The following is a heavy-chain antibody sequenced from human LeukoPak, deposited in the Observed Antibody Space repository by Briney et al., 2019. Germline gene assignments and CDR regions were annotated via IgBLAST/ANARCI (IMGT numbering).Heavy chain of an antibody. Sequence: SETLSLTCTVSGGSISSYYWSWIRQPPGKGLEWIGYIYHSGSTYYNPSLKSRVTISVDRSKNQFSLKLSSVTAADTAVYYCARSESGYFQHWGQGTLVTVSS. J-gene: IGHJ1*01. CDR3: ARSESGYFQH. CDR2: IYHSGST. V-gene: IGHV4-59*12. CDR1: GGSISSYY.